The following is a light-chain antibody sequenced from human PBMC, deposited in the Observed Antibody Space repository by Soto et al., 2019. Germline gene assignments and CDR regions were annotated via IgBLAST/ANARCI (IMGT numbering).Light chain of an antibody. J-gene: IGKJ5*01. Sequence: EIVMTQSPPTLSVSPGEGAALSCRASQSIRSNLAWYQQKPGQAPRLLIYGASTRATGIPARFSGSGSGTEFTLTISSLQSEDFAVYYCQQYNNWPAITFGQGTRLEIK. CDR1: QSIRSN. CDR2: GAS. CDR3: QQYNNWPAIT. V-gene: IGKV3D-15*01.